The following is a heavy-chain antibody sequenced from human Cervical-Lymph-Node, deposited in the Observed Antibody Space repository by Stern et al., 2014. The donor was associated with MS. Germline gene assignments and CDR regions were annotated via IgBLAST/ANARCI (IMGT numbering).Heavy chain of an antibody. D-gene: IGHD3-16*02. V-gene: IGHV2-5*02. CDR2: IYWADNK. CDR3: AHTFIRSGELSSPPFDS. CDR1: GFSLNTLGVG. Sequence: ESGPTLVKPTQPLTLTCTFSGFSLNTLGVGVGWLRHPPGKDLEWLALIYWADNKRSSPFLNSRISITTDTSTNKVVLTLTNVDPVDTATYYCAHTFIRSGELSSPPFDSWGQGTLVTVSS. J-gene: IGHJ4*02.